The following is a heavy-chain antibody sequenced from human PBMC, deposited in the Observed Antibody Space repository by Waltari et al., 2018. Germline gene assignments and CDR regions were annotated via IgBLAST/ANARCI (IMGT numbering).Heavy chain of an antibody. J-gene: IGHJ2*01. D-gene: IGHD6-19*01. Sequence: EVQLVESGGGLVQPGGSLRLSCAASGFTFSSYSMNWVRQAPGKGLEWVSYISSSSSTIYYADSVKGRFTISRDNAKNSLYLQMNSLRAEDTAVYYCARDERMAGNPYWYFDLWGRGTLVTVSS. CDR3: ARDERMAGNPYWYFDL. CDR1: GFTFSSYS. CDR2: ISSSSSTI. V-gene: IGHV3-48*04.